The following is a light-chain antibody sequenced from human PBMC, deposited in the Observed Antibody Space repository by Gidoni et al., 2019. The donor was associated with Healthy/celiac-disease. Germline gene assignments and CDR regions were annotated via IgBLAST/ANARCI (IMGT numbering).Light chain of an antibody. Sequence: DIVMTQSQLSLPVTPGEPASISCRSSQSLLHSNGYNYLDWYLQKPGQSPQLLIYLGSNRASGVPDRFSGSGSGTDFTLKISRVEAEDVGVYYCMQALQTPRTVXXXTRLEIK. CDR2: LGS. CDR3: MQALQTPRT. J-gene: IGKJ5*01. CDR1: QSLLHSNGYNY. V-gene: IGKV2-28*01.